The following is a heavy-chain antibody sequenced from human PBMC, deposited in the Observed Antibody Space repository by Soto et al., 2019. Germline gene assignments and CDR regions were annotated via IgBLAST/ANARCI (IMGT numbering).Heavy chain of an antibody. CDR2: ISYDGSNK. D-gene: IGHD6-19*01. J-gene: IGHJ3*02. CDR3: ARGESGWWKDACDI. Sequence: QVQLVESGGGVVQPGRSLRLSCAASGFTFSSYAMHWVRQAPGKGLEWVAVISYDGSNKYYADSVKGRFTISRDNSKNTLYLQMTSLRAEDTAVYSCARGESGWWKDACDIWGQGTMVTVSS. CDR1: GFTFSSYA. V-gene: IGHV3-30-3*01.